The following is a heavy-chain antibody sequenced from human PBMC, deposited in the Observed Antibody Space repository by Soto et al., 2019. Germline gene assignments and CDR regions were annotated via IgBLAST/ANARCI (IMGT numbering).Heavy chain of an antibody. CDR2: VYHSGAT. CDR3: VRNGYYSLDV. Sequence: QVQLQESGPGLVRPSGTLSLTCAVSGDSIIGTGWWSWVRQSPGKGLGWIGEVYHSGATNYHPSLKSRVTISVDTSRNQFSLNLGSVTAADTAVYYCVRNGYYSLDVWGKGTTVTVSS. D-gene: IGHD3-22*01. CDR1: GDSIIGTGW. V-gene: IGHV4-4*02. J-gene: IGHJ6*04.